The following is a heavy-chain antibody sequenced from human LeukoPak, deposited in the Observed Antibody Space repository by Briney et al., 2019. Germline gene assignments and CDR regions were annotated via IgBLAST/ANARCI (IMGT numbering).Heavy chain of an antibody. CDR1: GFTFSSYS. D-gene: IGHD4-17*01. J-gene: IGHJ4*02. V-gene: IGHV3-21*01. CDR2: ISSSSSYI. Sequence: GGSLRLSCAASGFTFSSYSMNWVRQAPGKGLEWVSSISSSSSYIYYADSVKGRFTISRDNAKNSLYLQMNSLRAEDTAVYYCARHMTSVTLFDYWGQGTLVTVSS. CDR3: ARHMTSVTLFDY.